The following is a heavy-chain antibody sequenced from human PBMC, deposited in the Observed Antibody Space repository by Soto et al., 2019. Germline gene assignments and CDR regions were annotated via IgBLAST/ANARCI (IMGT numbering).Heavy chain of an antibody. V-gene: IGHV1-18*01. CDR1: GYTFTSYG. CDR2: ISAYNGNT. J-gene: IGHJ4*02. D-gene: IGHD3-10*01. Sequence: GASVKVSCKASGYTFTSYGISWVRQAPGQGLEWMGWISAYNGNTNYAQKLQGRVTMTTDTSTSTAYMELRSLRSDDTAVYYCARAVLWFGEQFKEPLDYWGQGTLVTVSS. CDR3: ARAVLWFGEQFKEPLDY.